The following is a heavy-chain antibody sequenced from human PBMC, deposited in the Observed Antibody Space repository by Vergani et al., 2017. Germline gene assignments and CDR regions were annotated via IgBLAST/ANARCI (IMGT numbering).Heavy chain of an antibody. CDR2: ISSSSSYI. J-gene: IGHJ5*02. CDR3: ARVTYSGSSHRSDP. Sequence: VQLVESGGGVVQPGRSLRLSCAASGFTFSSYSMNWVRQAPGKGLEWVSSISSSSSYIYYADSVKGRFTISRDNAKNSLYLQMNSLRAEDTAVYYCARVTYSGSSHRSDPWGQGTLVTVSS. D-gene: IGHD1-26*01. CDR1: GFTFSSYS. V-gene: IGHV3-21*01.